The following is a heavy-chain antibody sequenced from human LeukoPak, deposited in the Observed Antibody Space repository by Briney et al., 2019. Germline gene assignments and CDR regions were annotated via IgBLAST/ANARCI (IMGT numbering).Heavy chain of an antibody. CDR3: ARQTDEVGYFHN. D-gene: IGHD1-26*01. J-gene: IGHJ1*01. CDR1: GDPRNSRH. V-gene: IGHV4-59*08. Sequence: NCLETQTLHRTLSGDPRNSRHRNLFPEPPRKGPYWIGYIYSSGRAKYNPSLKSRMTLSVDTSTNQFSLKLSSVTAADTAVYYCARQTDEVGYFHNWGAGALVTVSS. CDR2: IYSSGRA.